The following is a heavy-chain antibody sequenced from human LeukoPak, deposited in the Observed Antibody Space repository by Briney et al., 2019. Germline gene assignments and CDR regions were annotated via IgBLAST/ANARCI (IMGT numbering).Heavy chain of an antibody. CDR2: IRYDGSNK. J-gene: IGHJ3*02. CDR3: ASAKVDAFDI. CDR1: GFTFSSYG. Sequence: PGGSLRLSCAASGFTFSSYGMHWVSHAPGKGLEWVAVIRYDGSNKYYADSVKGRFTISRDNSKNTLYLQMNSLRAEDTAVYYCASAKVDAFDIWGQGTMVTVSS. V-gene: IGHV3-33*01.